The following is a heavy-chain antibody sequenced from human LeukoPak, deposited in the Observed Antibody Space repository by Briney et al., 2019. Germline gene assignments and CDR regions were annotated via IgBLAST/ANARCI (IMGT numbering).Heavy chain of an antibody. CDR2: ISSSGSYI. CDR3: ASGTDSDPDFDY. D-gene: IGHD2-21*01. Sequence: PGGSLRLSCAASGFTFSSYSMNWVRQAPGKGLEWVSSISSSGSYIYYADSVKGRFTISRDNAKNSLYLQMNSLRAEDTAVYYCASGTDSDPDFDYWGQGTLVTVSS. CDR1: GFTFSSYS. V-gene: IGHV3-21*01. J-gene: IGHJ4*02.